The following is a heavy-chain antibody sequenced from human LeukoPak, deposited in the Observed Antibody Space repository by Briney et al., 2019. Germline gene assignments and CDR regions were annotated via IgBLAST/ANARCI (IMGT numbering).Heavy chain of an antibody. D-gene: IGHD3-22*01. CDR1: GFTFSGYW. J-gene: IGHJ4*02. Sequence: GGSLRLSCAASGFTFSGYWMHWVRQAPGKGLVWVSRISTDGSSTNYADSVKGRFTISRDNAKNTLSLQMNSLRAEDTAVYYCASDSSGPHGWGQGTLVTVSS. CDR3: ASDSSGPHG. V-gene: IGHV3-74*01. CDR2: ISTDGSST.